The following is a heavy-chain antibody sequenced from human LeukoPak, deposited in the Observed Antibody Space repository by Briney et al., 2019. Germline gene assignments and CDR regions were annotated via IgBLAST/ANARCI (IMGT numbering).Heavy chain of an antibody. D-gene: IGHD3-9*01. Sequence: GGSLRLSCAVSGFSFSSSWMSWVRQAPGKGLEWLANIKTDGSEKYYVDSVKGRFTISRDNAKKSLYLQMNSLRAEDTAVYYCARDYDILTGYFRGGFDYWGQGTLVTVSS. CDR1: GFSFSSSW. J-gene: IGHJ4*02. CDR3: ARDYDILTGYFRGGFDY. V-gene: IGHV3-7*05. CDR2: IKTDGSEK.